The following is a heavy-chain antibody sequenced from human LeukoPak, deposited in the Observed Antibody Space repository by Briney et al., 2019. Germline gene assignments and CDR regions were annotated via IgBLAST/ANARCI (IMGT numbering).Heavy chain of an antibody. J-gene: IGHJ4*02. Sequence: SETLSLTCAVYGGSFSGYYWSWIRQPPGKGLEWIGYIYYIGTTKYSPSLKSRVTFSVDTSKNQFSLKLTSVTAADTAVYYCARTVGGYSSSSLLHFWGQGALVTVSS. CDR3: ARTVGGYSSSSLLHF. CDR2: IYYIGTT. CDR1: GGSFSGYY. V-gene: IGHV4-59*01. D-gene: IGHD6-6*01.